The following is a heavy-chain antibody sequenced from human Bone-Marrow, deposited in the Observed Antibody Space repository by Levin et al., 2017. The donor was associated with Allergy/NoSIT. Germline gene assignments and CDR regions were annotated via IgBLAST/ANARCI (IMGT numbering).Heavy chain of an antibody. Sequence: SETLSLTCNVSGGSTSSTSYYWSWVRQPPGKALEWIGSIYHNGKTYYNPSLESRVTISVDTSRNQFSLKVNSVTAADTAVYSCTRQTWIHKGYFDSWGQGTLVTVSS. CDR3: TRQTWIHKGYFDS. CDR2: IYHNGKT. D-gene: IGHD5-18*01. V-gene: IGHV4-39*01. CDR1: GGSTSSTSYY. J-gene: IGHJ4*02.